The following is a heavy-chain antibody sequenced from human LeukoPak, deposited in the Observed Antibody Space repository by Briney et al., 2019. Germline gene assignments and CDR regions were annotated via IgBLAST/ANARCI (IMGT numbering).Heavy chain of an antibody. V-gene: IGHV1-2*02. CDR2: INPNTSGT. Sequence: ASVTVSCKASGYTFTGYYIHWVRQAPGQGLEWMGWINPNTSGTNYAQKFQGRVTMTRDTSINTAYMELNRLRSDDTAVFYCARRYCSDTLCYFFDYWGQGTLVTVSP. D-gene: IGHD2-15*01. CDR3: ARRYCSDTLCYFFDY. J-gene: IGHJ4*02. CDR1: GYTFTGYY.